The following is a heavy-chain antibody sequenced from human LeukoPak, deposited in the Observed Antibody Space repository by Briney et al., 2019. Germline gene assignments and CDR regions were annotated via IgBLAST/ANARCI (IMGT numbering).Heavy chain of an antibody. D-gene: IGHD2-2*01. Sequence: GGSLRLSCAASGFTFSSYGMHWVRQAPGKGLEWVAFISYDAGNYYYAGSVKGRFTISRDNSQNTLYLQMNSLRAEDTAVYFCAKDKVRQDIVVVPAASLDYWGQGTQVTVSS. CDR3: AKDKVRQDIVVVPAASLDY. CDR1: GFTFSSYG. CDR2: ISYDAGNY. V-gene: IGHV3-30*02. J-gene: IGHJ4*02.